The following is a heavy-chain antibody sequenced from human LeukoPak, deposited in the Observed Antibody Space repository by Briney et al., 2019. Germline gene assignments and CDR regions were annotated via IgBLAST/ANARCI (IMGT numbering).Heavy chain of an antibody. Sequence: GGSLRLSCAASGFTFRSYWMSWVRQAPGKGLEWVANIKQDGSEKYYVDSVKGRFTISRDNAKNSLYLQMNSLRAEDTAVYYCARGPALLQRAYWFDPWGQETLVTVSS. CDR3: ARGPALLQRAYWFDP. D-gene: IGHD3-10*01. CDR2: IKQDGSEK. CDR1: GFTFRSYW. V-gene: IGHV3-7*01. J-gene: IGHJ5*02.